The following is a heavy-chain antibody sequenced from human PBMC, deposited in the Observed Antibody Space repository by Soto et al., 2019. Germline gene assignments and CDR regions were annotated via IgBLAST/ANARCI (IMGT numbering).Heavy chain of an antibody. CDR2: ISGSGGST. CDR1: GFTFSSYS. D-gene: IGHD2-2*01. J-gene: IGHJ6*03. V-gene: IGHV3-23*01. CDR3: AKSNCSSTSCYRAGYYYYYYYMDV. Sequence: GGSLRLSCAASGFTFSSYSMSWVRQAPGKGLEWVSAISGSGGSTYYADSAKGRFTISRDNSKNTLYLQMNSLRAEDTAVYYCAKSNCSSTSCYRAGYYYYYYYMDVWGKGTTVTVSS.